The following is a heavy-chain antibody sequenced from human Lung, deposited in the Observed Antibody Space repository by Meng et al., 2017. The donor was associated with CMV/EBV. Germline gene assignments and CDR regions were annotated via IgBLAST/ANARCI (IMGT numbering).Heavy chain of an antibody. CDR3: ARDPYIKAFDL. D-gene: IGHD4-11*01. V-gene: IGHV3-7*01. J-gene: IGHJ3*01. CDR2: IKEDGSEK. CDR1: GFMFSRFW. Sequence: GGSLRLSCAASGFMFSRFWMTWLRQVPGRGPELVAHIKEDGSEKYFVASVKGRCTISRDNAKNSLYLQIHSLRVEDTAVYYCARDPYIKAFDLWGQGTMVTFSS.